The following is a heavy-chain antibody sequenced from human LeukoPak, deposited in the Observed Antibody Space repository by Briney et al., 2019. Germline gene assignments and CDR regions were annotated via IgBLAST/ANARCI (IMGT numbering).Heavy chain of an antibody. CDR2: ISGSGGST. D-gene: IGHD6-19*01. Sequence: GGSLRLSCAASGFTFSSYAMSWVRQAPGKGLEWVSAISGSGGSTYYADSVKGRFTISGDNSKNTLYLQMNSLRAEDTAVYYCAKRRDSSGWYRAFDIWGQGTMVTVSS. CDR3: AKRRDSSGWYRAFDI. CDR1: GFTFSSYA. V-gene: IGHV3-23*01. J-gene: IGHJ3*02.